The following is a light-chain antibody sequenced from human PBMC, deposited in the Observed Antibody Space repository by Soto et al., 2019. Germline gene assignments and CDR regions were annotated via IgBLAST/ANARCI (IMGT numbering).Light chain of an antibody. CDR3: QHTYGVPFT. Sequence: DIQMTQSPSSLSASVEDRVTITCRASQRIGTYLNWYLQKPGKAPQLLIFAATSLQSGVSPRFSGSGSGTDFALTISSLQPEDLATYFCQHTYGVPFTFGPGTKVGIK. V-gene: IGKV1-39*01. CDR1: QRIGTY. J-gene: IGKJ3*01. CDR2: AAT.